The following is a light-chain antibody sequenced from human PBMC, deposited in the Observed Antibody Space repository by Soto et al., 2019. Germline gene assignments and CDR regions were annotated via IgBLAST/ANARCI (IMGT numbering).Light chain of an antibody. Sequence: EIVLTYSPGTVPLSPGRRSTLSCRSSQSVSSSYLAWYQQKPGQAPRLLIYGASNRATGIPARFSGSGSGTDFTLTISSLEPEDFAVYYCQQRSNCWITFGQGTRLEIK. CDR1: QSVSSSY. J-gene: IGKJ5*01. V-gene: IGKV3D-20*02. CDR3: QQRSNCWIT. CDR2: GAS.